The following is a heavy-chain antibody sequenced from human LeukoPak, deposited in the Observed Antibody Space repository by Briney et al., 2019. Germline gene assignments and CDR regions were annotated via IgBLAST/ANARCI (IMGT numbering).Heavy chain of an antibody. CDR3: AKNDYSTYTAWDY. V-gene: IGHV3-23*01. Sequence: PGGSLRLSCAASGFTFSSYAMSWVRQAPGKGLEWVSTISGSGGSPYYADSVKGRFTISRDNSKNTQYLQVNSLRAEDTAVYYCAKNDYSTYTAWDYWGQGTLVTVSS. D-gene: IGHD6-13*01. CDR2: ISGSGGSP. CDR1: GFTFSSYA. J-gene: IGHJ4*02.